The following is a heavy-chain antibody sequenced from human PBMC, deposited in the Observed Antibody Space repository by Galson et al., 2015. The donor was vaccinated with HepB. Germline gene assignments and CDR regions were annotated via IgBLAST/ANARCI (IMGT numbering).Heavy chain of an antibody. D-gene: IGHD2-2*01. Sequence: SVKVSCKVSGYTLTELSMHWVRQAPGKGLEWMGGFDPEDGETIYAQKFQGRVTMTEDTSTDTAYMELSSLRSEDTAVYYCATVWGVPAAIFWWFDPWGQGTLVTVSS. V-gene: IGHV1-24*01. J-gene: IGHJ5*02. CDR2: FDPEDGET. CDR3: ATVWGVPAAIFWWFDP. CDR1: GYTLTELS.